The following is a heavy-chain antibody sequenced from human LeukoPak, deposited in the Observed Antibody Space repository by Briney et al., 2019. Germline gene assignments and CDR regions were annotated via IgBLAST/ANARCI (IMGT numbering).Heavy chain of an antibody. CDR3: ARAGAVAGYFDY. CDR1: GFTFSSYG. CDR2: ISYDGSNK. J-gene: IGHJ4*02. V-gene: IGHV3-30*03. Sequence: GGSLRLSCAASGFTFSSYGMHWVRQAPGKGLEWVAVISYDGSNKYYADSVKGRFTISRDNSKNTLYLQMNSLRAEDTAVYYCARAGAVAGYFDYWGQGTLVTVSS. D-gene: IGHD6-19*01.